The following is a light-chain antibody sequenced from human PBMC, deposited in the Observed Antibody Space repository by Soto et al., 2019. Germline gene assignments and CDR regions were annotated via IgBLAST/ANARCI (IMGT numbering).Light chain of an antibody. CDR1: QNIINY. CDR2: AAS. V-gene: IGKV1-39*01. Sequence: DIQMTQSPSSLSASVGDRLTITSRESQNIINYLNWYQQKPVKAPKLLIYAASSLQSGVPSRFSGSGAETDCTLTISSLQPEDVSTYSCQQSYSTTWTFGQGTKVDIK. CDR3: QQSYSTTWT. J-gene: IGKJ1*01.